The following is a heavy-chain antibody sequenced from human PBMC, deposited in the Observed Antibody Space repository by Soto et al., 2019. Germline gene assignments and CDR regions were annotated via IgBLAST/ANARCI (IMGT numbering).Heavy chain of an antibody. J-gene: IGHJ4*02. CDR3: ARVSPPPDY. Sequence: QVQLVESGGGLVKPGGSLRLSCAASGFTFSDYYMSWIRQAPGQGLEWVSYISTSGSTMNYADSVKGRFTISRDNANNSLYLRMNSLRAEDTALYYCARVSPPPDYWGQGTLVTVSS. V-gene: IGHV3-11*01. CDR1: GFTFSDYY. CDR2: ISTSGSTM.